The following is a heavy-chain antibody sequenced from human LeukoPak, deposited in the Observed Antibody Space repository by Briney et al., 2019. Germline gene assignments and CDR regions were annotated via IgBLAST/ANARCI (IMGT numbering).Heavy chain of an antibody. CDR3: ARGQYSALSLYYYYYMDV. CDR2: SSSYI. D-gene: IGHD2-21*01. V-gene: IGHV3-21*04. Sequence: SSSYIYYADSVKGRFTISRDNSKNTLYLQMNSLRAEDTAVYYCARGQYSALSLYYYYYMDVWGKGTTVTVSS. J-gene: IGHJ6*03.